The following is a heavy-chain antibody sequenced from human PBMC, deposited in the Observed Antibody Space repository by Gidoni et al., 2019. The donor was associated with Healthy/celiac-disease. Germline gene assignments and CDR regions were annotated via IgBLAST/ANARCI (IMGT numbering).Heavy chain of an antibody. CDR3: ARDPAMIVVPYYFDY. V-gene: IGHV4-39*07. CDR1: GGSISSSSYY. CDR2: IYYSGST. D-gene: IGHD3-22*01. J-gene: IGHJ4*02. Sequence: QLQLQESGPGLVKPSETLSLTCTVSGGSISSSSYYWGWIRQPPGKGLEWIGSIYYSGSTYYNPSLKSRVTISVDTSKNQFSLKLSSVTAADTAVYYCARDPAMIVVPYYFDYWGQGTLVTVSS.